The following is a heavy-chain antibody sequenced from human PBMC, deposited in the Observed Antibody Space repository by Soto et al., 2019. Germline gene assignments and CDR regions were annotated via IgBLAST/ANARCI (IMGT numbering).Heavy chain of an antibody. CDR3: AKDYPEDSSSPSFPLDY. CDR2: LIASGVSA. Sequence: PGGSLRLSCAASGFTFSSHAMSWVRQAPGKGLEWVSGLIASGVSAYYADSVKGRFTISRDFSTNTLYLQMNSLRAEDTAVYYCAKDYPEDSSSPSFPLDYWGQGTLVTVSS. J-gene: IGHJ4*02. V-gene: IGHV3-23*01. D-gene: IGHD6-13*01. CDR1: GFTFSSHA.